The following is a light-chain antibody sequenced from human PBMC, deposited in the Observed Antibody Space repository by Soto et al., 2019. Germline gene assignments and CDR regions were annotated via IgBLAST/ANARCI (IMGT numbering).Light chain of an antibody. CDR3: QQYGTSSWT. Sequence: EIVLTQSPGTLSLSPGERASLSCRASQSVSSNYLAWYQQKPGQAPRLLIYGASSRATGIPDRFSGSGSGTDFTLTIRRLEAEDSAVYYCQQYGTSSWTFGQGTKVDIK. V-gene: IGKV3-20*01. J-gene: IGKJ1*01. CDR1: QSVSSNY. CDR2: GAS.